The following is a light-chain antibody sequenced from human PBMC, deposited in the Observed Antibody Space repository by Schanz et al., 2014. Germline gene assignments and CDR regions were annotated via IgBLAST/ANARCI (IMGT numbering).Light chain of an antibody. Sequence: DIQMTQSPSSLSASVGDRVSITCRASQSISSYLNWYQQNPGKAPKLLIYGASTLQSGVPSRFSGSGSGTDFTLTISSLQSEDFALYYCQQYNKWPLTFGGGTKVE. CDR2: GAS. CDR1: QSISSY. V-gene: IGKV1-39*01. CDR3: QQYNKWPLT. J-gene: IGKJ4*01.